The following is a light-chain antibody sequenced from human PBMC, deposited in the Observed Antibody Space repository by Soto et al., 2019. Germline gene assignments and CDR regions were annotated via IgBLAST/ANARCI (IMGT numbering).Light chain of an antibody. CDR1: SSDVGDYNY. V-gene: IGLV2-11*01. CDR3: CSFAGSYTVWV. Sequence: QSALTQPRSVSGSPGQSVTISCTGTSSDVGDYNYVSWYQQYPGKAPKLVIYDVSKRPSGVPDRFSGSKSGNTASLTISGLQAKDEADYYCCSFAGSYTVWVFGGGTKLTVL. J-gene: IGLJ3*02. CDR2: DVS.